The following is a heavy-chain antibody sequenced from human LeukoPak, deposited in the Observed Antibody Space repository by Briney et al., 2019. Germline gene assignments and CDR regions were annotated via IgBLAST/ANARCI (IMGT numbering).Heavy chain of an antibody. D-gene: IGHD6-13*01. CDR2: ISSSSSYI. Sequence: GGSLRLSCAASGFTFSDYYMTWLRQAPGKGLEWVSSISSSSSYIYYADSVKGRFTISRDNAKNSLYLQMNSLRAEDTAVYYCARGTYSSSDRSWFDPWGQGTLVTVSS. CDR3: ARGTYSSSDRSWFDP. V-gene: IGHV3-21*01. CDR1: GFTFSDYY. J-gene: IGHJ5*02.